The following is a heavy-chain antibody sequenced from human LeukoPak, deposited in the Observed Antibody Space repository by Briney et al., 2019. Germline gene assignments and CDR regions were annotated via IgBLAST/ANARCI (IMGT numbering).Heavy chain of an antibody. J-gene: IGHJ4*02. CDR3: ARDYEIY. V-gene: IGHV3-30*03. Sequence: GGSLRLSCAASGFTLGSYGMHWVRQAPGKGLEWVASISYDGSNEYYGDSVKGRFSVSRDNSKNTLYLHMNSLRAEDTAVYYCARDYEIYWGQGTLVTVSS. CDR2: ISYDGSNE. D-gene: IGHD5-12*01. CDR1: GFTLGSYG.